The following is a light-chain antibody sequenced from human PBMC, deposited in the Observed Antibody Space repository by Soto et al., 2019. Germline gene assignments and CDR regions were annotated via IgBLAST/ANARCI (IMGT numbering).Light chain of an antibody. CDR1: QGISND. J-gene: IGKJ1*01. CDR3: LQHHSYPWT. V-gene: IGKV1-17*01. Sequence: DIRMTQSPSFLSASIGDRVTITCRASQGISNDLGWYQQKPGLAPKRLISAASTLQSGVPSRFRGSGSGTEFSLTISGLQTEDFATYYCLQHHSYPWTFGQGTKVEIQ. CDR2: AAS.